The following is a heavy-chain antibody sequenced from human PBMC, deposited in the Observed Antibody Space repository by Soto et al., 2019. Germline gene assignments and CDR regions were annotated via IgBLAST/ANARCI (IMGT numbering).Heavy chain of an antibody. D-gene: IGHD3-22*01. Sequence: EVQLMESGGGVVRPGGSLRLSCAATGFKFDDYVMSWVRQIPGKGLEWVSGINWNGGSTGYIDSVKGRFTISRDNAKNSLYLQMNNLRAEDTAFYYCARDGPYYSDNLGIWGQGTMVTVSS. CDR2: INWNGGST. CDR3: ARDGPYYSDNLGI. V-gene: IGHV3-20*04. CDR1: GFKFDDYV. J-gene: IGHJ3*02.